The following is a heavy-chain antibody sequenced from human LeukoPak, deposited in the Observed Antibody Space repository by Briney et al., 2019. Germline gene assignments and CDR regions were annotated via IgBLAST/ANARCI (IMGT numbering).Heavy chain of an antibody. D-gene: IGHD3-10*01. CDR2: IGTADDT. V-gene: IGHV3-13*01. Sequence: GGSLRLSCAASGFTFSSYDMHWVRQATGKGLEWVSAIGTADDTYYPGSVKGRFTISRENAKNSLYLQMNSLRAGDTAVYYCARDRGVYGMDVWGQGTTVTVSS. CDR3: ARDRGVYGMDV. CDR1: GFTFSSYD. J-gene: IGHJ6*02.